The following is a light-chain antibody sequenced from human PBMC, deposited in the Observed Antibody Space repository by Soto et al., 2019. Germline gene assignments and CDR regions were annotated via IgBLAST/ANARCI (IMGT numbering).Light chain of an antibody. CDR1: QDISNR. V-gene: IGKV1-33*01. Sequence: DIQMTQSPSFLSASVGGSVTITCQASQDISNRLNWYQQKPGKAPNLLIYDASTLEIGVPSRFSGSGSGTDFSFTISSLQPEDIATYYCHQYENLPYTFGQGTKLEIK. CDR3: HQYENLPYT. CDR2: DAS. J-gene: IGKJ2*01.